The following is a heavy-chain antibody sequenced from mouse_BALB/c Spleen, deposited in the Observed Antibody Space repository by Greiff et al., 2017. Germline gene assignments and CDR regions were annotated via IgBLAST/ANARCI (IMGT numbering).Heavy chain of an antibody. V-gene: IGHV5-15*02. CDR2: ISNLAYSI. CDR1: GFTFSDYG. CDR3: ARDKGTTVPYYFDY. Sequence: EVMLVESGGGLVQPGGSRTLSCAASGFTFSDYGMAWVRQAPGKGPEWVAFISNLAYSIYYADTVTGRVTISRENAKNTLYLERSSLRSEDTAMYYCARDKGTTVPYYFDYWGQGTTRTVSS. J-gene: IGHJ2*01. D-gene: IGHD1-1*01.